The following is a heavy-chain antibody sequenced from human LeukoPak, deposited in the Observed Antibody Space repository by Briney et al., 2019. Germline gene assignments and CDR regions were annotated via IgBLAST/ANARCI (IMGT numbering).Heavy chain of an antibody. Sequence: PGGSLRLSCAASGFTFRSYEMNWVRQAPGKGLEWVSYISSIGNTIYYADSVKGRFTISRDNAKNSLYLQMNSLGAEDTAIYYCARESYVTMIIGDYWGQGTLVTVSS. D-gene: IGHD3-22*01. V-gene: IGHV3-48*03. CDR1: GFTFRSYE. CDR3: ARESYVTMIIGDY. CDR2: ISSIGNTI. J-gene: IGHJ4*02.